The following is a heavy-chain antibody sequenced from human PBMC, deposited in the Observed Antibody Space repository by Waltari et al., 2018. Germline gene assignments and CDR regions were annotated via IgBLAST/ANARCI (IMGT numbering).Heavy chain of an antibody. Sequence: YWAWCRQPPGKVLEWIGSVYYTGSTHYKPSLKSRVTISLDMSKNDFSLRLNSATAADTGVYYCARGVGADFDFWGQGTRVTVS. CDR2: VYYTGST. CDR1: Y. CDR3: ARGVGADFDF. D-gene: IGHD3-10*01. J-gene: IGHJ4*02. V-gene: IGHV4-39*02.